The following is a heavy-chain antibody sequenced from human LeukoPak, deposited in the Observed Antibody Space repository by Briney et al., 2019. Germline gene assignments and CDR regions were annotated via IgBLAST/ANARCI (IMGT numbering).Heavy chain of an antibody. D-gene: IGHD1-26*01. CDR3: ARGALGPTFDC. CDR1: GFTVSDSY. J-gene: IGHJ4*02. V-gene: IGHV3-53*01. CDR2: IYSGGNT. Sequence: PGGSLRLSCAVSGFTVSDSYMSWVRQAPGKGLEWVSVIYSGGNTYYADSVKGRFTISRDNSKNTLHLQMNSLRAEDTAVYYCARGALGPTFDCWGQGTLVTVSS.